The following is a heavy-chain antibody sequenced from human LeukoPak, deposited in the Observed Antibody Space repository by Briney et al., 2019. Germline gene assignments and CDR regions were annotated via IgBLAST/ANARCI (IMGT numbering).Heavy chain of an antibody. CDR3: ARGFRERWLQSSGVDY. J-gene: IGHJ4*02. CDR2: VSVYNNDNR. V-gene: IGHV1-18*01. Sequence: ASVKVSCKASGYTFLTYGFSWVRQAPGQGLEWMGWVSVYNNDNRNYAQKFQDRVTLTTDTSTTTAFMELRSLRSDDTAVNYCARGFRERWLQSSGVDYWGQGTLVTVSS. CDR1: GYTFLTYG. D-gene: IGHD5-24*01.